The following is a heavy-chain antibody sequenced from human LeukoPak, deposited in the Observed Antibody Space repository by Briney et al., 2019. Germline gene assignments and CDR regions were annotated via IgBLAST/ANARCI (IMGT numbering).Heavy chain of an antibody. Sequence: GGSLRLSCAASGFTLSDYCMSWIRQAPGKGLEWVSAISGSGGSTYYADSVKGRFTISRDNSKNTLYLQMNSLRAEDTAVYYCAKDIDKVVTAYDHDAFDIWGQGTMVTVSS. CDR2: ISGSGGST. CDR3: AKDIDKVVTAYDHDAFDI. CDR1: GFTLSDYC. J-gene: IGHJ3*02. D-gene: IGHD2-21*02. V-gene: IGHV3-23*01.